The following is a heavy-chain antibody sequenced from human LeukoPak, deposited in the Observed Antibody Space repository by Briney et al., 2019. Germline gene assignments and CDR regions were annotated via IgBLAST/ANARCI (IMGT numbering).Heavy chain of an antibody. CDR1: GGSFSGYY. Sequence: PSETLSLTCAVYGGSFSGYYWSWIRQPPGKGLEWIGEINHSGSTNYNPSLKSLVTISVDTSKNQFSLKPSSVTAAATAVYYCARGRGIAAAVNVWGQGTLVTVSS. V-gene: IGHV4-34*01. CDR3: ARGRGIAAAVNV. J-gene: IGHJ4*02. D-gene: IGHD6-13*01. CDR2: INHSGST.